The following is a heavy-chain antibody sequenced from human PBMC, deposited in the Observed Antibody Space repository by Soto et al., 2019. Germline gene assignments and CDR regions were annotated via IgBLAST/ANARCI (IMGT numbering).Heavy chain of an antibody. J-gene: IGHJ5*02. CDR2: IYYSGNT. D-gene: IGHD3-10*01. CDR3: AGAYHNICYYHNWFDP. V-gene: IGHV4-59*01. CDR1: GGSISSYY. Sequence: SETLSLTCTVSGGSISSYYWSWIRQPPGKGLEWIGYIYYSGNTNYNPSLKSRVTISVDTSKNQFSLKLSSVTAADTAVYYCAGAYHNICYYHNWFDPWGQGTLVTVSS.